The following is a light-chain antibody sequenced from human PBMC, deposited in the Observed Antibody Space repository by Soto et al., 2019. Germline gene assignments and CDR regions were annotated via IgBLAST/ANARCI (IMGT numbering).Light chain of an antibody. CDR3: SSYAGSSNV. J-gene: IGLJ1*01. V-gene: IGLV2-14*01. CDR2: EVS. CDR1: SSDVGGYNY. Sequence: QSVLTQPASVSGSPGQSITISCTGTSSDVGGYNYVSWYQHHPGKAPKLMIYEVSNRPSGVSNRFSGSKSGNTASLTISGLQAEDEADYYCSSYAGSSNVFGTGTKVTVL.